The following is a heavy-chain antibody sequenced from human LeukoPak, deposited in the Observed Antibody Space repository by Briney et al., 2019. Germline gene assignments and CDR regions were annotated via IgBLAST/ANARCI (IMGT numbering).Heavy chain of an antibody. CDR2: IYYSGST. Sequence: SSETLSLTCAVYGGSFSGYYWSWIRQPPGKGLEWIGYIYYSGSTYYNPSLKSRVTISVDTSKNQFSLKLSSVTAADTAVYYCARGGDYGDYSNSFDYWGQGTLVTVSS. J-gene: IGHJ4*02. D-gene: IGHD4-17*01. CDR3: ARGGDYGDYSNSFDY. CDR1: GGSFSGYY. V-gene: IGHV4-30-4*08.